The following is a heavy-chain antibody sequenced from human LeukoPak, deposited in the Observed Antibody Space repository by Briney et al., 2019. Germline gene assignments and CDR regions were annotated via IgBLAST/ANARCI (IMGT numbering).Heavy chain of an antibody. V-gene: IGHV3-33*08. CDR1: GFRITDHH. CDR2: IWYDGSNK. CDR3: AREKATVVNGYFDY. J-gene: IGHJ4*02. D-gene: IGHD4-23*01. Sequence: GGSLRLSCAGAGFRITDHHMDWVRQAPGKGLEWVAVIWYDGSNKYYADSVKGRFTISRDNSKNTLYLQMNSLRAEDTAVYYCAREKATVVNGYFDYWGQGTLVTVSS.